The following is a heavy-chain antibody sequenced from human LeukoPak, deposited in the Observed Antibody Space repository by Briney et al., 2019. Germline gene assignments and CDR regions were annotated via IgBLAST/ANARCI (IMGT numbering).Heavy chain of an antibody. CDR3: ARDQVVPAAIGIFDY. CDR1: GFTFSSYA. J-gene: IGHJ4*02. CDR2: ISYDGSNK. Sequence: GGSLRLSCAASGFTFSSYAMHWVRQAPGKGLEWVAVISYDGSNKYYADSVKGRFTISRDNSKNTLYLQMNSLRAEDTAVYYCARDQVVPAAIGIFDYWGQGTLVTVSS. D-gene: IGHD2-2*01. V-gene: IGHV3-30*04.